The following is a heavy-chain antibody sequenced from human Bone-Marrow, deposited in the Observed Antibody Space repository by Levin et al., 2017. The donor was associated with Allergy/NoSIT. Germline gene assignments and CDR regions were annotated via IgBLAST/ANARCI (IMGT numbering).Heavy chain of an antibody. J-gene: IGHJ5*02. CDR2: VSGGDGVT. D-gene: IGHD4-11*01. Sequence: QSGGSLRLSCAASGFTFSTYAMTWVRQAPGKGLEWVSAVSGGDGVTYYADSVRGRFTISRDNSKNTLHLQINSLRAEDTAIYYCARAVNYGDYRYFDPWGQGTLVTVSS. V-gene: IGHV3-23*01. CDR3: ARAVNYGDYRYFDP. CDR1: GFTFSTYA.